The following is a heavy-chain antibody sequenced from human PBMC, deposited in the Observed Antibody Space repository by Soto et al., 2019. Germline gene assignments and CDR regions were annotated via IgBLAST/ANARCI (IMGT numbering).Heavy chain of an antibody. D-gene: IGHD3-10*01. V-gene: IGHV1-18*01. J-gene: IGHJ6*02. CDR2: ISAYNGNT. Sequence: GASVKVSCKASGYTFTSYGISWVRQAPGQGLEWMGWISAYNGNTNYAQKLQGRVTMTTDTSTSTAYMELRSLRSDDTAVYYCARDLLLWFGELSNGMDVWGQGTTVTVSS. CDR3: ARDLLLWFGELSNGMDV. CDR1: GYTFTSYG.